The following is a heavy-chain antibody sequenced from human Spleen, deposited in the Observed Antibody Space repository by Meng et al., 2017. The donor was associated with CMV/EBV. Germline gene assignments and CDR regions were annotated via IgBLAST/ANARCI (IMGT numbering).Heavy chain of an antibody. V-gene: IGHV1-8*03. CDR1: FTVQD. Sequence: FTVQDINWVRLAAGQGREWMGWMNPNNGDTGYAQKFQGRVTITRDTSISTAYMELSSLTSEGAAVYYCARGLRDIVVVPAGHYFDFWGQGTLVTVSS. D-gene: IGHD2-2*01. CDR2: MNPNNGDT. CDR3: ARGLRDIVVVPAGHYFDF. J-gene: IGHJ4*02.